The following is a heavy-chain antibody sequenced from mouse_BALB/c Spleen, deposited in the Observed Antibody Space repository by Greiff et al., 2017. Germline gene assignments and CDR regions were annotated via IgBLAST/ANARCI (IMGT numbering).Heavy chain of an antibody. D-gene: IGHD1-1*01. CDR2: IWAGGST. V-gene: IGHV2-9*02. CDR3: ARGDYGSSYSFDY. Sequence: QVQLQQSGPGLVAPSQSLSITCTVSGFSLTSYGVHWVRQPPGKGLEWLGVIWAGGSTNYNSALMSRLSISKDNSKSQVFLKMNSLQTDDTAMYYCARGDYGSSYSFDYWGQGTTLTVSS. J-gene: IGHJ2*01. CDR1: GFSLTSYG.